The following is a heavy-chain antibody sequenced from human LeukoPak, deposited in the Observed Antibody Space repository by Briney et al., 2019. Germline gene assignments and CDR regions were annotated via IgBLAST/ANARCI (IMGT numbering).Heavy chain of an antibody. CDR2: IEPRDSDT. J-gene: IGHJ4*02. V-gene: IGHV5-10-1*01. D-gene: IGHD6-13*01. CDR3: ARLLGNSGSYARFDH. CDR1: GYSFTIYW. Sequence: LGESLKISCEAPGYSFTIYWIIWVRQMPGKGLECMGRIEPRDSDTSYSPPFQGHVTISVDRSIDNAYLEWTSLKPSDTTTHFCARLLGNSGSYARFDHWGRGTPVTVSS.